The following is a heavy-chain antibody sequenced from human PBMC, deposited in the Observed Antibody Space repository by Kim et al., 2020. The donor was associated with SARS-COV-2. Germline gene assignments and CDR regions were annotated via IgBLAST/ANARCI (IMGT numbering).Heavy chain of an antibody. D-gene: IGHD3-10*01. CDR1: GFTFGVYT. V-gene: IGHV3-9*01. CDR3: AKGGGSGTYSGDY. Sequence: GGSLRLSCVGSGFTFGVYTMLWVRQAPGKGLEWVSGITKDNGIIGYVDSVRGRFTISRDNGANSLYLQMDSLRPEDTALYYCAKGGGSGTYSGDYWGQGT. CDR2: ITKDNGII. J-gene: IGHJ4*02.